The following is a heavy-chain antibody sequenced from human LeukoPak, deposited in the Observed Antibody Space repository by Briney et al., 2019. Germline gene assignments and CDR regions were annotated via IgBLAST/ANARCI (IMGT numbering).Heavy chain of an antibody. CDR2: IWDDGSSK. V-gene: IGHV3-33*06. D-gene: IGHD1-26*01. CDR1: GFTFSSYG. J-gene: IGHJ4*02. CDR3: AKPTRGSGSFLIDS. Sequence: PGGSLRLSCAASGFTFSSYGMHWARQAPGKGLEWVAVIWDDGSSKYYGDSVKGRFTISRDNSKNTLYLQMNSLRAEDTAVYYCAKPTRGSGSFLIDSWGQGTLVTVSS.